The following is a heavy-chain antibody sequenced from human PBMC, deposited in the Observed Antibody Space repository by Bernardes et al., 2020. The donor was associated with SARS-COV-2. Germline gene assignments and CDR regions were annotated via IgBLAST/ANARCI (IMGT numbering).Heavy chain of an antibody. CDR1: GFIFTTYS. D-gene: IGHD2-15*01. CDR2: ISSGGDTI. CDR3: ARGWRENSFDY. V-gene: IGHV3-48*01. J-gene: IGHJ4*02. Sequence: SLSLSCVGSGFIFTTYSMSWVRQAPGKGLEWLLFISSGGDTIHDADSVRGRFTVSRDDAKNSVYLQMNSLRAEDTAVYYCARGWRENSFDYWGQGALVTVSS.